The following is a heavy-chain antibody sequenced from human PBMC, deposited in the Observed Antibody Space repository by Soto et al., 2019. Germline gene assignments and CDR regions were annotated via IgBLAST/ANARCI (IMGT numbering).Heavy chain of an antibody. CDR3: ARGSGIVALPGELEDVKYDY. CDR2: INESGST. V-gene: IGHV4-34*01. D-gene: IGHD1-1*01. Sequence: QVQLQQWGAGLVKPSETLSLSCAVYGQSFSGHSWAWIRQPPGKGLEWIGEINESGSTYYNPSLKGRVTISTDTSKNQFSLKMSSVSAADTAAYFCARGSGIVALPGELEDVKYDYWGQGTLVNVSS. J-gene: IGHJ4*02. CDR1: GQSFSGHS.